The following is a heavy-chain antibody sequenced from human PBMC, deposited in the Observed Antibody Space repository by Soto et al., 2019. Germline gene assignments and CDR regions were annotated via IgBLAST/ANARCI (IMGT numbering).Heavy chain of an antibody. CDR2: ISGNSDQT. V-gene: IGHV3-23*01. CDR3: ATADGMGV. J-gene: IGHJ6*02. Sequence: GGSLRLSCAASRFTFRTYAMTWVRQAKGKGLEWVSSISGNSDQTYYVDSVKGRFTISRDNSKNILYLQMDSLRVEDTAKYYCATADGMGVWGQGTTVTVSS. CDR1: RFTFRTYA.